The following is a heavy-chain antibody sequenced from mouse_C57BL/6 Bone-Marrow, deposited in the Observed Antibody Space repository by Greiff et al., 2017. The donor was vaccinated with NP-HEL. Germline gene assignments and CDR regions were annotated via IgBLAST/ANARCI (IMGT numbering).Heavy chain of an antibody. CDR2: IRSKSSNDAT. Sequence: EVHLVESGGGLVQPKGSLKLSCAASGFTFNTYAMHWVRQAPGKGLEWVARIRSKSSNDATYYADSVKARFTISRDVSQSMLYLQINNLKTEDTAMYYCVRGANFDYWGQGTTLTVSS. CDR3: VRGANFDY. V-gene: IGHV10-3*01. J-gene: IGHJ2*01. D-gene: IGHD1-1*01. CDR1: GFTFNTYA.